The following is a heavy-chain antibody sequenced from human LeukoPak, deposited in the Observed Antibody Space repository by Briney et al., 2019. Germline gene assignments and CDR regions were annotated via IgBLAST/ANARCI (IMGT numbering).Heavy chain of an antibody. J-gene: IGHJ4*02. CDR1: GFTFSSYA. D-gene: IGHD3-22*01. CDR3: ARDSSGPIDY. V-gene: IGHV3-30-3*01. Sequence: GGSLRLSCAASGFTFSSYAMHWVRQAPGKELEWVAVISYDGSNKYYANSAKGRFTISRDNSKNTLYLQMNSLRAEDTAVYYCARDSSGPIDYWGQGTLVTVSS. CDR2: ISYDGSNK.